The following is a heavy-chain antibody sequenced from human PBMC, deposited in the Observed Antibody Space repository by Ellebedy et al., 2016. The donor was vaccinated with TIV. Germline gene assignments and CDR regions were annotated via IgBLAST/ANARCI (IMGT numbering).Heavy chain of an antibody. CDR3: ARGGQNYFDY. CDR2: INAYNGKT. J-gene: IGHJ4*02. CDR1: GYTFTTYG. Sequence: ASVKVSXKATGYTFTTYGITWVRQAPGQGLEWMGWINAYNGKTNYAQNLQGRVTMTTDTSTTTAYMELRSLRSDDTAVYYCARGGQNYFDYWGQGTLVIVSS. V-gene: IGHV1-18*04.